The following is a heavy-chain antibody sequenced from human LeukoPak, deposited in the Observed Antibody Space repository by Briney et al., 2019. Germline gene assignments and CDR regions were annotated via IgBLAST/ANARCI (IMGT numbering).Heavy chain of an antibody. V-gene: IGHV3-7*04. CDR3: ARGGGGTMIVV. D-gene: IGHD3-22*01. CDR2: INQDGSVK. CDR1: GFTFSSDW. Sequence: PGGSLRLSCAASGFTFSSDWMNWVRQAPGKGLEWVATINQDGSVKYYVDSVKGRFTISRDNAKNSLYLQMNSLRAEDTAVYYCARGGGGTMIVVWGQGTLVTVSS. J-gene: IGHJ4*02.